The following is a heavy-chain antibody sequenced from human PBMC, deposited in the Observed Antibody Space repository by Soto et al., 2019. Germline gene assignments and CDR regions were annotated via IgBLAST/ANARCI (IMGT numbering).Heavy chain of an antibody. D-gene: IGHD2-2*01. V-gene: IGHV3-30*18. CDR3: AKDPGPIVVVPAARGARVNWFDP. CDR2: ISYDGSNK. J-gene: IGHJ5*02. Sequence: QVQLVESGGGVVQPGRSLRLSCAASGFTFSSYGMHWVRQAPGKGLEWVAVISYDGSNKYYADSVKGRFTISRDNSKNTLYLQMNSLRAEDTAVYYCAKDPGPIVVVPAARGARVNWFDPWGQGTLVTVSS. CDR1: GFTFSSYG.